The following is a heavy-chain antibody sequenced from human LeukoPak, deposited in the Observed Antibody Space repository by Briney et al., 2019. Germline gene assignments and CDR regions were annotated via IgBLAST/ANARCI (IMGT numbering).Heavy chain of an antibody. D-gene: IGHD4/OR15-4a*01. CDR3: ARDRSANSRVYYFDY. CDR2: ISYDGNIK. CDR1: GFTFSAYA. J-gene: IGHJ4*02. V-gene: IGHV3-30-3*01. Sequence: GMSLRLSCAASGFTFSAYAMHWVRQAPGKGLEWGAIISYDGNIKYQADSVKGRFTISRDDSKNTLYLQMNSLRAEDTAVYYCARDRSANSRVYYFDYWGQGTLVTVSS.